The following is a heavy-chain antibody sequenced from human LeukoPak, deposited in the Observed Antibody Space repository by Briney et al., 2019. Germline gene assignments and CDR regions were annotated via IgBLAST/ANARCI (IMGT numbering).Heavy chain of an antibody. Sequence: SETLSLTCAVYGGSFSGYYWSWIRQPPGKGLEWIGEINHSGSTNYNPSLKSRVTISVDTSKNKFSLKLSSVTAADTAVYYCARSPSPYYDFWSGYSSYWYFDLWGRGTLVTVSS. V-gene: IGHV4-34*01. D-gene: IGHD3-3*01. CDR3: ARSPSPYYDFWSGYSSYWYFDL. CDR1: GGSFSGYY. J-gene: IGHJ2*01. CDR2: INHSGST.